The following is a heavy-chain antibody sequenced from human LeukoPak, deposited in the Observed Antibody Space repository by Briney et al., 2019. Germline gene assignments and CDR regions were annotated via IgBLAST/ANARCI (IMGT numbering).Heavy chain of an antibody. J-gene: IGHJ4*02. CDR2: VFYSGTT. Sequence: SETLSLTCSVSGGLISISTHYWGWIRQTPGKGLEWIGSVFYSGTTYFNPSFNSRLTISIDTSKNQFSLKLRSVTAADTAVYYCARSVRRGFNFDYWGQGTLVIVSS. CDR1: GGLISISTHY. V-gene: IGHV4-39*01. D-gene: IGHD5-12*01. CDR3: ARSVRRGFNFDY.